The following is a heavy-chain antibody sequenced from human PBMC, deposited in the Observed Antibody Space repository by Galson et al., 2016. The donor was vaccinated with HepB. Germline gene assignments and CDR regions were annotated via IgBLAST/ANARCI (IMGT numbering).Heavy chain of an antibody. Sequence: SVKVSCKASGYTFTTYGISWVRQAPGQGLEWMGWISVYNGNRNFAQKLQGRVTMTTDTSTSTVYMELRSLRSDDTAVYYCARDGEYGDPTDWGQGTLVTGSS. CDR3: ARDGEYGDPTD. CDR1: GYTFTTYG. V-gene: IGHV1-18*01. D-gene: IGHD4-17*01. CDR2: ISVYNGNR. J-gene: IGHJ4*02.